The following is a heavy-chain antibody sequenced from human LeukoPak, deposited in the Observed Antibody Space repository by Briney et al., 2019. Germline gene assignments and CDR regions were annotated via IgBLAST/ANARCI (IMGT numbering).Heavy chain of an antibody. J-gene: IGHJ6*03. Sequence: ASVKASCKASGYTFSNSGISWVRQAPGQGLEWMGWISTYSGTTNYAHNLQGRLTMTTDTSTSTAYMELRNLKSDDTAVYYCARSGGYYFYMDVWGKGTTVTVSS. CDR2: ISTYSGTT. CDR1: GYTFSNSG. D-gene: IGHD1-26*01. CDR3: ARSGGYYFYMDV. V-gene: IGHV1-18*01.